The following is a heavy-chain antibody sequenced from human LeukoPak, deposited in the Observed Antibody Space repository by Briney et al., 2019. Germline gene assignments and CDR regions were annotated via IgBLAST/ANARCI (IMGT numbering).Heavy chain of an antibody. CDR3: ARERIGDGYNYAY. D-gene: IGHD5-24*01. Sequence: GGSLRLSCAASGFTFNNYGMSWVRQAPGKGLEWVSAISGSGGSTFYADSVKGRFTISRDDSKNTLYLQMNSLRAEDTAVYYCARERIGDGYNYAYWDQGTLVTVSS. V-gene: IGHV3-23*01. CDR1: GFTFNNYG. CDR2: ISGSGGST. J-gene: IGHJ4*02.